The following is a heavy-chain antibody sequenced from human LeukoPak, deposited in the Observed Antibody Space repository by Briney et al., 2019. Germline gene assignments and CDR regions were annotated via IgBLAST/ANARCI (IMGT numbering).Heavy chain of an antibody. D-gene: IGHD3-10*01. V-gene: IGHV4-59*01. Sequence: PSETLSLTCTVSGGSLIRYYWSWIRQPPRKRPEGIGYIYYSGSTNYNPSLQSRVTISVDTSKNQFSLELSSVTAADTAVYYCARLSRFGELSDWFDPWGQGTLVTVSS. CDR2: IYYSGST. CDR1: GGSLIRYY. CDR3: ARLSRFGELSDWFDP. J-gene: IGHJ5*02.